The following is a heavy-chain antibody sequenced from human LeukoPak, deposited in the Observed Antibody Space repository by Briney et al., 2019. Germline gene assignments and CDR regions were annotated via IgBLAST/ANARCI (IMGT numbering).Heavy chain of an antibody. D-gene: IGHD1-26*01. CDR1: GGSISGHY. V-gene: IGHV4-59*11. CDR3: ARALVGASINY. Sequence: SETLSLTCTVSGGSISGHYWSWTGRPQGKGLEGIGYIYSSGSTNYNPSLKSRITMSLDTSKNQFSLKLSSVTAADTAVYYCARALVGASINYWGQGTLVTVSS. CDR2: IYSSGST. J-gene: IGHJ4*02.